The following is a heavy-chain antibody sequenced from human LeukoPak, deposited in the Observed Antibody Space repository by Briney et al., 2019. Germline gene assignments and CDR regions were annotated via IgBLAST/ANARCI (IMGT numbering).Heavy chain of an antibody. J-gene: IGHJ4*02. CDR2: INPNSGGT. V-gene: IGHV1-2*02. CDR1: GYTFTGYY. CDR3: AREVSYDFWSGYRWLDY. D-gene: IGHD3-3*01. Sequence: GASVKVSCKASGYTFTGYYMHWVRQAPGQGLEWMGWINPNSGGTNYAQKFQGRVTMTRDTSISTAYMELSRLRSDDTAVYYCAREVSYDFWSGYRWLDYWGQGTLVTVPS.